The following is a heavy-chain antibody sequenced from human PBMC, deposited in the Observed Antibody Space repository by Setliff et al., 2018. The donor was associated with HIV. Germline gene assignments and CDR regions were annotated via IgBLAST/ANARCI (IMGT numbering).Heavy chain of an antibody. V-gene: IGHV4-34*01. CDR3: ARVVATTRDAFDI. CDR1: GGSISDTSYY. J-gene: IGHJ3*02. Sequence: SETLSLTCTVSGGSISDTSYYWAWIRQPPGKGLEWIGEINHSGSTNYNPSLKSRVTISVDTSKNQFSLKLSSVTAADTAVYYCARVVATTRDAFDIWGQGTMVTVSS. D-gene: IGHD5-12*01. CDR2: INHSGST.